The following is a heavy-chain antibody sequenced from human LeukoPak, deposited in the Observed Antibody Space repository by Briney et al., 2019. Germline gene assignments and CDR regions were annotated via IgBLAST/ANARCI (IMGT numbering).Heavy chain of an antibody. CDR1: GGSFSGYY. CDR2: INHSGST. J-gene: IGHJ4*02. Sequence: SETLSLTCAVYGGSFSGYYWSWIRQPPGKGLEWIGEINHSGSTNYNPSLKSRVTISVDTSKNQFSPKLSSVTAADTAVYYCARVSPYCSSTSCYRYFGYWGQGTLVTVSS. D-gene: IGHD2-2*01. V-gene: IGHV4-34*01. CDR3: ARVSPYCSSTSCYRYFGY.